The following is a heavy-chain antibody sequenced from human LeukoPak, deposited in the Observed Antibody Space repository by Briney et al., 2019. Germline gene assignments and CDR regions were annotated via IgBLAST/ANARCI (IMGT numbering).Heavy chain of an antibody. D-gene: IGHD7-27*01. V-gene: IGHV4-59*01. CDR2: IYYSGST. CDR3: ARSLGQHYYYYYYMDV. Sequence: SETLSLTXTVSGGSISSYYWSWIRQPPGKGLEWIGYIYYSGSTNYNPSLKSRVTISVDTSKNQFSLKLSSVTAADTAVYYCARSLGQHYYYYYYMDVWGKGTTVTVSS. J-gene: IGHJ6*03. CDR1: GGSISSYY.